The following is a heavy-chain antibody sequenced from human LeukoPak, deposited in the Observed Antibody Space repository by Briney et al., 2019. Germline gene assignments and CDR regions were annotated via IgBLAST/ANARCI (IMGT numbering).Heavy chain of an antibody. V-gene: IGHV3-9*01. CDR2: ICWNSGGI. J-gene: IGHJ4*02. CDR1: GFTFDDYA. D-gene: IGHD6-13*01. CDR3: AKDLASAGSSFDY. Sequence: PGRSLTLSCAASGFTFDDYAMHWVRHAPGKGLEWVSGICWNSGGIGYADSVKGRFTISRDNAKNSLYLQMNSLRAEDTALYYCAKDLASAGSSFDYWGQGTLVTVSS.